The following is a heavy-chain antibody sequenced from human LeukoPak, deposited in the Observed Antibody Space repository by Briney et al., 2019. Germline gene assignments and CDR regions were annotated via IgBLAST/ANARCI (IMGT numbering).Heavy chain of an antibody. CDR1: GYSFTSHW. CDR2: IYPGDSDT. J-gene: IGHJ5*02. D-gene: IGHD2-2*01. Sequence: GESLKISCKGSGYSFTSHWIGWVRQMPGKGLGWMGIIYPGDSDTRYSPSFQGQVTISADKSISTAYLQWSSLKASDTAMYYCARPLRYCSSTSCTTGGFDPWGQGTLVTVSS. CDR3: ARPLRYCSSTSCTTGGFDP. V-gene: IGHV5-51*01.